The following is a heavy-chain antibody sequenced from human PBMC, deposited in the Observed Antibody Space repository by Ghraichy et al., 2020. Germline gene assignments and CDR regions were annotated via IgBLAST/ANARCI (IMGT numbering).Heavy chain of an antibody. CDR3: ASDRRLGSFDY. CDR2: IYYSGST. CDR1: GGSVSSGSYY. V-gene: IGHV4-61*01. Sequence: SETLSLTCTVSGGSVSSGSYYWSWIRQPPGKGLEWIGYIYYSGSTNYNPSLKSRVTISVDTSKNQFSLKLSSVTAADTAVYYCASDRRLGSFDYWGQGTLVTVSS. D-gene: IGHD3-16*01. J-gene: IGHJ4*02.